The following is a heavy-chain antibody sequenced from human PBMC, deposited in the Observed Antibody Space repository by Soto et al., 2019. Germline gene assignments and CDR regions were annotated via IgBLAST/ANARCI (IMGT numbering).Heavy chain of an antibody. J-gene: IGHJ6*02. CDR3: AREGYYSGSGTYSPPRYYGMDV. CDR2: ISDYNGNT. V-gene: IGHV1-18*01. Sequence: QVQLVQSGVEVKKAGASVKVSCKASGYTFSSYGISWARQAPGQGLEWMGWISDYNGNTHYAQKVQGTVIRTTDTATRTAYMELRGLRSDDTAVYFCAREGYYSGSGTYSPPRYYGMDVWGQGTTVTVSS. D-gene: IGHD3-10*01. CDR1: GYTFSSYG.